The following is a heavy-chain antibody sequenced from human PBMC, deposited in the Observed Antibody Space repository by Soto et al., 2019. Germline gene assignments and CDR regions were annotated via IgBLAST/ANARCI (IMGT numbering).Heavy chain of an antibody. CDR2: FDPEDGET. CDR1: GYTLTELS. J-gene: IGHJ4*02. Sequence: ASVKVSCKVSGYTLTELSMHWVRQAPGKGLEWMGGFDPEDGETIYAQKFQGRVTMTEDKSTDTAYMELSSLRSEDTAVYYCATGFGRYYYDSSGPPLDYWGQGTLVTVSS. V-gene: IGHV1-24*01. CDR3: ATGFGRYYYDSSGPPLDY. D-gene: IGHD3-22*01.